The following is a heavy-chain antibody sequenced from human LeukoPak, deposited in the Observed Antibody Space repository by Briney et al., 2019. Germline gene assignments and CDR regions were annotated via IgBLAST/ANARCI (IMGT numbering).Heavy chain of an antibody. Sequence: GGSLRLSCAASGFTFSNAWMSWVRQAPGKGLEWVGRIKSKTDGGTTDYAAHVKGRFTISRDDSKNTLYLQMNSLKTEDTAVYYCTTRDYYYDSSGYYRDAFDIWGQGTMVTVSS. J-gene: IGHJ3*02. V-gene: IGHV3-15*01. CDR2: IKSKTDGGTT. CDR3: TTRDYYYDSSGYYRDAFDI. CDR1: GFTFSNAW. D-gene: IGHD3-22*01.